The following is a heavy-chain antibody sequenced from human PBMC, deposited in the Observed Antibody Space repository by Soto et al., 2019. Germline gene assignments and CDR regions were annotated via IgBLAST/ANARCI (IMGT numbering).Heavy chain of an antibody. Sequence: QITLKESGPTRVKPTQTLALTCTFSGFSLSTSGVGVGWIRQSPGNAPEWLALIYWDDDKRYSPSLKTRLTITKDTSNNQVVLIMTNMDHVDTATDYCAHRLAGGREWNTGTFDVWGQGTLVTGSS. CDR2: IYWDDDK. D-gene: IGHD1-1*01. CDR1: GFSLSTSGVG. V-gene: IGHV2-5*02. CDR3: AHRLAGGREWNTGTFDV. J-gene: IGHJ3*01.